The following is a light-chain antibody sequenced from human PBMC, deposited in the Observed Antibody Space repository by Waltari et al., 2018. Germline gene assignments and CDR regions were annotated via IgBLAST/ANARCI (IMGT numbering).Light chain of an antibody. Sequence: QSALTQPASVSASPGQSITISCTGPSSDVGGYNLVSWYQQHPGKAPKLMIYEGSKRPSGVSNRFSGSKSGNTASLTISGLQAEDEADYYCYSYAGSNTFVFGGGTKLTVL. CDR2: EGS. CDR1: SSDVGGYNL. CDR3: YSYAGSNTFV. V-gene: IGLV2-23*03. J-gene: IGLJ2*01.